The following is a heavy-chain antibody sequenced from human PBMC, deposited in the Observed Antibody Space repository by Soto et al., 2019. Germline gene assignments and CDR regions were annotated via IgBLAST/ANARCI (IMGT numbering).Heavy chain of an antibody. CDR2: IYYSGST. CDR1: GGSISSSSYY. CDR3: ATVGGAVPAASRPYYYYYYGMDV. V-gene: IGHV4-39*07. D-gene: IGHD2-2*01. Sequence: SETLSLTCTVSGGSISSSSYYWGWIRQPPGKGLEWIGSIYYSGSTYYNPSLKSRVTISVDTSKNQFSLKLSSVTAADTAVYYCATVGGAVPAASRPYYYYYYGMDVWGQGTTVTVSS. J-gene: IGHJ6*02.